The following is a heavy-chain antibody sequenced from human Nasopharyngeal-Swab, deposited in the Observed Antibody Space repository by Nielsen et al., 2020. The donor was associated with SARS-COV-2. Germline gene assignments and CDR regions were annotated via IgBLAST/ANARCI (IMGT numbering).Heavy chain of an antibody. J-gene: IGHJ2*01. CDR2: MNPNSGNT. V-gene: IGHV1-8*01. Sequence: ASVKVSCKASGYTFTSYDINWVRQATGQGLEWMGWMNPNSGNTGYAQKFQGRVTMNRNTSISTAYMELSSLRSEDTAVYYCARSHRGLQWLDYWYFDLWGRGTLVTVSS. CDR1: GYTFTSYD. D-gene: IGHD6-19*01. CDR3: ARSHRGLQWLDYWYFDL.